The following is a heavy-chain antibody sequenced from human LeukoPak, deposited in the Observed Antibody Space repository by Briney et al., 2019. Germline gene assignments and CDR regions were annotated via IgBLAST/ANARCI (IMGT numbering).Heavy chain of an antibody. CDR3: ATREGLGYCSGGSCYSPS. D-gene: IGHD2-15*01. CDR1: GGSISSSDYY. CDR2: INHSGST. J-gene: IGHJ5*02. Sequence: SETLSLTCTVSGGSISSSDYYWSWIRQPPGKGLEWIGEINHSGSTNYNPSLKSRVTISVDKSKNQFSLKLSSVTAADTAVYYCATREGLGYCSGGSCYSPSWGQGTLVTVSS. V-gene: IGHV4-39*07.